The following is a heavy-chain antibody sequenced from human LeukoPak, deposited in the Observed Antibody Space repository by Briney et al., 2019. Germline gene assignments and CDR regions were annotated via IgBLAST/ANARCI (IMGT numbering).Heavy chain of an antibody. CDR3: ARVRSSWLLDCSSTSCYTGGAYYYGMDV. J-gene: IGHJ6*02. V-gene: IGHV4-34*01. Sequence: PSETLSLTCAVYGGSFSGYYWSWIRQPPGKGLERIGEINHSGSTNYNPSLKSRVTISVDTSKNQFSLKLSSVTAADTAVYYCARVRSSWLLDCSSTSCYTGGAYYYGMDVWGQGTTVTVSS. CDR2: INHSGST. CDR1: GGSFSGYY. D-gene: IGHD2-2*02.